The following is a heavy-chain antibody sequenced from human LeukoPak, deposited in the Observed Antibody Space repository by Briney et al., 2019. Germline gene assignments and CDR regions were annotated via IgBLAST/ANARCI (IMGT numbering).Heavy chain of an antibody. D-gene: IGHD3-10*01. CDR1: GFTFSSYE. CDR2: ISSSGSTI. J-gene: IGHJ4*02. Sequence: GGSLRLSCAASGFTFSSYEMNWVRQTPGKGREGVSYISSSGSTIYYADSVKGRFTISRDNAKKSLYLQMNSLRAEDTAVYYCARGGGGYFGSGSFPLYFDYWGQGTLVTVSS. V-gene: IGHV3-48*03. CDR3: ARGGGGYFGSGSFPLYFDY.